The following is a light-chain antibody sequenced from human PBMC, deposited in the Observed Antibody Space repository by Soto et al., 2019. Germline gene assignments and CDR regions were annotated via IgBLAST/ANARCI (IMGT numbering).Light chain of an antibody. J-gene: IGKJ1*01. V-gene: IGKV1-12*01. CDR2: FAS. CDR1: QAINNR. Sequence: DIQLTQSPSSVSASVGDTVTITCRSSQAINNRLAWYQQQAGRAPKLLISFASTLVSGVPPRYTGSGSGTDFTLTISSLQPEDFATYYCVQAYNFPRTFGQGTRVDVK. CDR3: VQAYNFPRT.